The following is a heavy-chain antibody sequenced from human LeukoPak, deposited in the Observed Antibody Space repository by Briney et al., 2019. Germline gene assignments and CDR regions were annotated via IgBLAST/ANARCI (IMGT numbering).Heavy chain of an antibody. Sequence: GASVKVSCKASGYTFTSYGISWVRQAPGQGLEWMGWISAYNGNTNYAQKLQGRVTMTTDTSTSTAYMELRSLRSDDTAVYYCASSPPRLRYYYYGMDVGGKGTGVTVPS. J-gene: IGHJ6*04. D-gene: IGHD3-16*01. CDR2: ISAYNGNT. CDR1: GYTFTSYG. CDR3: ASSPPRLRYYYYGMDV. V-gene: IGHV1-18*01.